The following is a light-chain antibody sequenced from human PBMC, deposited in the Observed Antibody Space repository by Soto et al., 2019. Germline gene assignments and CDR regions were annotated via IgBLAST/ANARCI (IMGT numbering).Light chain of an antibody. CDR2: GAS. CDR1: QSVSSN. CDR3: QQYNNWPPIT. J-gene: IGKJ5*01. V-gene: IGKV3-15*01. Sequence: EIVMTQSPSTLCVSXCARATLTXXXSQSVSSNLAWYQQKPGQAPRLLIYGASTRATGIPARFSGSGSGTEFTLTISSLQSEDFAVYYCQQYNNWPPITFGQGTRLEI.